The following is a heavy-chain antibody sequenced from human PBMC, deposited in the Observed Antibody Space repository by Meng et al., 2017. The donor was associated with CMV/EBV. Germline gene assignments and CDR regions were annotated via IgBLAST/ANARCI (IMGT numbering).Heavy chain of an antibody. Sequence: GESLKISCKGSGYSFTSYWIGWVRQMPGKGLEWMGIIYPGDSDTRYRPSFQGQVTISADKSITTAYLQWSSLKASDTAMYYCARASVSRGWFLFDYWGQGTLVTVSS. J-gene: IGHJ4*02. V-gene: IGHV5-51*01. CDR3: ARASVSRGWFLFDY. CDR1: GYSFTSYW. D-gene: IGHD6-19*01. CDR2: IYPGDSDT.